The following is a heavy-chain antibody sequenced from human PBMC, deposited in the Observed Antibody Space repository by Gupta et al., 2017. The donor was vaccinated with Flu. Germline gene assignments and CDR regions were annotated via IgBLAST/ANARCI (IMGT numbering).Heavy chain of an antibody. Sequence: QVQLVQSGAEVKKPGSSVKVSCKASGGTFSSLALSWVRQAPGQGLEWMGGIIPAFGEASYTQKFQGRVTITADTSTSTVYLEVSSLTADDTAVYFCARVACDYGGCDWGQGTLVTVSS. J-gene: IGHJ4*02. CDR1: GGTFSSLA. V-gene: IGHV1-69*06. CDR3: ARVACDYGGCD. CDR2: IIPAFGEA. D-gene: IGHD4-17*01.